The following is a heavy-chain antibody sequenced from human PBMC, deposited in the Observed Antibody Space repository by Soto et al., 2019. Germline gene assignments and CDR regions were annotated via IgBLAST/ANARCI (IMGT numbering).Heavy chain of an antibody. CDR3: ARQYSGYDPTDYYYYMDV. Sequence: LGESLKISCKGSGYSFTSYWIGWVRQMPRKGLEWMGIIYPGDSDTRYSPSFQGQVTISADKSISTAYLQWSSLKASDTAVYYCARQYSGYDPTDYYYYMDVWGKGTTVTVSS. CDR2: IYPGDSDT. CDR1: GYSFTSYW. J-gene: IGHJ6*03. D-gene: IGHD5-12*01. V-gene: IGHV5-51*01.